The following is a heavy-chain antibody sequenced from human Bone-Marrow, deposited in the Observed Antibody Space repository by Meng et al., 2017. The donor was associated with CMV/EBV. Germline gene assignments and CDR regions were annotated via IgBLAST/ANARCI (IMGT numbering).Heavy chain of an antibody. CDR2: IIPILGIA. Sequence: SVKVSCKASGGTFSSYAISWVRQAPGQGLEWMGGIIPILGIANYAQKFQGRVTITADKSTSTAYMELSSLRSEDTAVYYCARGGGGYYYDSSGYYGYWGQGKLVTVSS. CDR1: GGTFSSYA. V-gene: IGHV1-69*10. D-gene: IGHD3-22*01. CDR3: ARGGGGYYYDSSGYYGY. J-gene: IGHJ4*02.